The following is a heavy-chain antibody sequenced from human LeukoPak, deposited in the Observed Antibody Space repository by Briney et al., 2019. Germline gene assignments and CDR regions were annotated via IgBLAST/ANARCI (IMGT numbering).Heavy chain of an antibody. Sequence: GRSLRLSCAASVFTFSSYGMHWVRQAPGKGLEWVAVISYDGSNKYYADSVKGRFTISRDNSKNTLYLQMNSLRAEDTAVYYCAKDEIRGDYGSYIDVWGKGTTVTVSS. D-gene: IGHD4-17*01. J-gene: IGHJ6*04. V-gene: IGHV3-30*18. CDR3: AKDEIRGDYGSYIDV. CDR2: ISYDGSNK. CDR1: VFTFSSYG.